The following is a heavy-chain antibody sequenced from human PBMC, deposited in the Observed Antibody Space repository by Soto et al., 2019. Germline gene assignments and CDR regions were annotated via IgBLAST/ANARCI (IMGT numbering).Heavy chain of an antibody. V-gene: IGHV4-34*01. CDR3: ARGLTYYYDSSGYPPPGDY. CDR2: INHSGST. CDR1: GGSFSGYY. D-gene: IGHD3-22*01. Sequence: PSETLSLTCAVYGGSFSGYYWSWIRQPPGKGLEWIGEINHSGSTNYNPSLKSRVTISVDTSKNQFSLKLSSVTAADTAVYYCARGLTYYYDSSGYPPPGDYWGQGTLVTVSS. J-gene: IGHJ4*02.